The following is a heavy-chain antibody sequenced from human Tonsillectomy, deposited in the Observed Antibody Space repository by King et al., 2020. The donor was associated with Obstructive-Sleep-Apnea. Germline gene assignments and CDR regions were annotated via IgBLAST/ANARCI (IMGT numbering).Heavy chain of an antibody. CDR1: GFTVSSNY. CDR3: ARDVAVAARGY. D-gene: IGHD6-19*01. J-gene: IGHJ4*02. CDR2: IYSGVST. V-gene: IGHV3-66*01. Sequence: VQLVQSGGGLVQPGGSLRLSCAVSGFTVSSNYMSWVRQAPGKGLEWVSVIYSGVSTYYADSVKGRFTISRDNSKNTLYLQMNSLRAEDTAVYYCARDVAVAARGYWGQGTLVTVSS.